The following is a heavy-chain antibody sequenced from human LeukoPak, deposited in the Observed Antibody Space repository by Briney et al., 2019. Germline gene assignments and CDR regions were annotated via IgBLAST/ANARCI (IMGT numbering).Heavy chain of an antibody. D-gene: IGHD2-2*01. CDR3: ARPHIVVVPAAMPEIVSWFDP. CDR1: GFTFSNYW. J-gene: IGHJ5*02. V-gene: IGHV3-74*01. CDR2: INRDGSST. Sequence: PGGSLRLSCVASGFTFSNYWIHWVRQAPGKGLVWVSRINRDGSSTNYADSVKGRFTISRDNAKNSLYLQMNSLRAEDTAVYYCARPHIVVVPAAMPEIVSWFDPWGQGTLVTVSS.